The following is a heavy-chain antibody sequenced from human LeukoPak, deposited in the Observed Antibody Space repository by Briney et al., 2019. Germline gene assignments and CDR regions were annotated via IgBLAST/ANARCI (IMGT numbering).Heavy chain of an antibody. Sequence: GGSLRLSCAASGFTFSSNAMIWVRQAPGKGLEWVSVISGSGSNTYYADSVKGRLTISRDNSKNTLYLQMNSLRAEDTAVYYCAKAVGSGWRYYFDYWGQGTLVTVSS. V-gene: IGHV3-23*01. CDR3: AKAVGSGWRYYFDY. J-gene: IGHJ4*02. CDR1: GFTFSSNA. D-gene: IGHD6-19*01. CDR2: ISGSGSNT.